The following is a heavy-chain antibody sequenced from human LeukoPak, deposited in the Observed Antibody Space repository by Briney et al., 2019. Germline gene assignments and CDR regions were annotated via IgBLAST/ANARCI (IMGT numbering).Heavy chain of an antibody. J-gene: IGHJ6*03. Sequence: GGSLRLSCAASGFTFSSYWMSWVRQAPGKGLEWVANIKQDGSEKYYVDSVKGRFIISSDNVKNSLYLQMNSLRAEDTAVYYCAKGAFRDQVQGYYYMDVWGKGTTVTVSS. CDR2: IKQDGSEK. D-gene: IGHD3-10*01. V-gene: IGHV3-7*01. CDR3: AKGAFRDQVQGYYYMDV. CDR1: GFTFSSYW.